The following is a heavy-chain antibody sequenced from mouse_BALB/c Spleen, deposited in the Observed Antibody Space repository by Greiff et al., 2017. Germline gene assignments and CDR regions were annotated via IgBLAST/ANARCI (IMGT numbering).Heavy chain of an antibody. V-gene: IGHV7-3*02. Sequence: EVHLVESGGGLVQPGGSLRLSCATSGFTFTDYYMSWVRQPPGKALEWLGFIRNKANGYTTEYSASVKGRFTISRDNSQSILYLQMNTLRAEDSATYYCASSWYFDVWGAGTTVTVSS. CDR2: IRNKANGYTT. CDR3: ASSWYFDV. J-gene: IGHJ1*01. CDR1: GFTFTDYY.